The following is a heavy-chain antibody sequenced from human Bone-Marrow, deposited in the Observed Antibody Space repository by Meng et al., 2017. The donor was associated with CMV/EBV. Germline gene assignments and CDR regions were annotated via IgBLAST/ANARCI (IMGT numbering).Heavy chain of an antibody. D-gene: IGHD5-12*01. Sequence: ASVKVSCKASGGTFSSYAISWVRQAPGQGLEWMGWINPNSGGTNYAQKFQGRVTMTRDTSISTAYMEVSRLTSDDTAIYYCSRGYEAGVPHFDYWGQGTLVTVSS. CDR3: SRGYEAGVPHFDY. J-gene: IGHJ4*02. CDR1: GGTFSSYA. V-gene: IGHV1-2*02. CDR2: INPNSGGT.